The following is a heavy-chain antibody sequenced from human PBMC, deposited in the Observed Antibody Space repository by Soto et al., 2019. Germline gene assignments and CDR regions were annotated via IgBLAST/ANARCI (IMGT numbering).Heavy chain of an antibody. J-gene: IGHJ4*02. V-gene: IGHV1-69*01. Sequence: QVQLVQSGAEVKKPGSSVRVSCKASGDTFSRYTVNWVRQAPRQGLEWMGGIIPRFATTNYAPTLQGRVTITADESSNTVYMELSSRRAEDTALYYGARGRGLYNSGRSQLDYWGQGTLVTVSS. CDR3: ARGRGLYNSGRSQLDY. D-gene: IGHD1-1*01. CDR1: GDTFSRYT. CDR2: IIPRFATT.